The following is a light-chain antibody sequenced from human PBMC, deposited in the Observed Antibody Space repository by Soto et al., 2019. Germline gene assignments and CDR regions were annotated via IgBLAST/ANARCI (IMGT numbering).Light chain of an antibody. CDR2: DVS. Sequence: QSVLTQPASVSGSPGQSITISCTGTSSDVSGNNYVSWYQQHPGKATKLMIYDVSNRPLGFSNRFSGSKSGNTASLTISGLQAEDEADYYCSSYTSSSTPYVFGTGT. CDR1: SSDVSGNNY. CDR3: SSYTSSSTPYV. J-gene: IGLJ1*01. V-gene: IGLV2-14*01.